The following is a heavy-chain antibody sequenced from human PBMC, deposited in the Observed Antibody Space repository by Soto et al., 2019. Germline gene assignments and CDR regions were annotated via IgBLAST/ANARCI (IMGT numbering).Heavy chain of an antibody. D-gene: IGHD6-25*01. CDR3: ASGISAHNY. Sequence: SETLSLTCTVSGGSISSYYWSWIRQPPGKGLEWIGYIYYTGSTNYNPSLKSRVTISVDTSRNQFSLKLSSVSVADTAVYYCASGISAHNYWGQGTLVTVSS. V-gene: IGHV4-59*01. J-gene: IGHJ4*02. CDR2: IYYTGST. CDR1: GGSISSYY.